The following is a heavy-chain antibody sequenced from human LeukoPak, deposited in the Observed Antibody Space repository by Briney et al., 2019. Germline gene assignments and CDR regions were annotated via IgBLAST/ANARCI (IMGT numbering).Heavy chain of an antibody. Sequence: PGGSLRLSCAASGFTFSSYSMNWVRQAPGKGLEWVSSISSISSYIYYADSVEGRFTSSRDNAKNSLYLQMNSLRTEDTAVYYCTSNSGYEKGFWGQGNLVTVSS. CDR2: ISSISSYI. D-gene: IGHD5-12*01. V-gene: IGHV3-21*01. CDR1: GFTFSSYS. CDR3: TSNSGYEKGF. J-gene: IGHJ4*02.